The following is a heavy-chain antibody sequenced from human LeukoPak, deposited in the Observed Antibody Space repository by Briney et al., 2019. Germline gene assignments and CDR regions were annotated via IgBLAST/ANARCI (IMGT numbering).Heavy chain of an antibody. D-gene: IGHD6-19*01. CDR2: IRYDGSNK. Sequence: GGSLRLSCAASGFTFSSYGMHWVRQAPGKGLEWVAFIRYDGSNKYYADSVKGRFTVSRDNSMHTLYLQMNSLRDEDTAVYYCAKDRSGWYAPLDYWGQGTLVTVSS. J-gene: IGHJ4*02. CDR3: AKDRSGWYAPLDY. V-gene: IGHV3-30*02. CDR1: GFTFSSYG.